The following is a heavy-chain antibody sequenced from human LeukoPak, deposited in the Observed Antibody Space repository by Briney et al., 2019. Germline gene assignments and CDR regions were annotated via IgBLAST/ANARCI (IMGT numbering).Heavy chain of an antibody. CDR3: LRGDRRDY. Sequence: PGGSLRLSCSASGFIFNTFGMNWARQAPGKGLEWVSSIDSSGGYMFYADSVKGRFIISRDNAKDSLYLQMNSLRVEDTAVYYCLRGDRRDYWGQGTLVTVSS. CDR1: GFIFNTFG. J-gene: IGHJ4*02. CDR2: IDSSGGYM. V-gene: IGHV3-21*06.